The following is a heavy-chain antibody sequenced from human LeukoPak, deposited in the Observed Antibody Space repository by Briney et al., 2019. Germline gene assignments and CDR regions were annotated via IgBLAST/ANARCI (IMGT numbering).Heavy chain of an antibody. V-gene: IGHV1-69*06. J-gene: IGHJ6*03. CDR3: ARGRENDYGDSQLYYYYYMDV. CDR1: GGTFSSYA. Sequence: SVKVSCKASGGTFSSYAISWVRQAPGQGLEWMGGIIPIFGTANYAQKFQGRVTITADRSTSTAYMELSSLRSEDTAVYYCARGRENDYGDSQLYYYYYMDVWGKGTTVTISS. CDR2: IIPIFGTA. D-gene: IGHD4-17*01.